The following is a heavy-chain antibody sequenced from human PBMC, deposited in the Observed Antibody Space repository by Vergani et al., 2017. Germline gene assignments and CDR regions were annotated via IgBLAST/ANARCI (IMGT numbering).Heavy chain of an antibody. CDR2: IKQDGSEK. J-gene: IGHJ6*02. V-gene: IGHV3-7*01. CDR1: GFTFSSYW. D-gene: IGHD2-2*01. Sequence: EVQLVESGGGLVQPGGSLRLSCAASGFTFSSYWMSWVRQAPGKGLEWVANIKQDGSEKYYVDSVKGRFTISRDNAKNSLYLQMNSLRAEDTAVYYCARDDYCSSTSCYGNYYYGMDVWGQGTTVTVSS. CDR3: ARDDYCSSTSCYGNYYYGMDV.